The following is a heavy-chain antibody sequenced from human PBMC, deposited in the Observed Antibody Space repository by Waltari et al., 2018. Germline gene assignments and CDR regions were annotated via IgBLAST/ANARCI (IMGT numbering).Heavy chain of an antibody. D-gene: IGHD6-6*01. Sequence: EVQLVQSGAEVKKPGESLKISCKGSGYSFTGYWIGWVRQMPGKGLEWMGIIYPGDSDTRYSPSFQGQVTISADKSISTAYLQWSSLKASDTAMYYCARHEASIAARPNAFDIWGQGTMVTVSS. CDR3: ARHEASIAARPNAFDI. J-gene: IGHJ3*02. CDR1: GYSFTGYW. V-gene: IGHV5-51*01. CDR2: IYPGDSDT.